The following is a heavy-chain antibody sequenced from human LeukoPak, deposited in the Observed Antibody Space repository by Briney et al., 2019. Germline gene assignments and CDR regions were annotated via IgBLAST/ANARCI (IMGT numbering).Heavy chain of an antibody. Sequence: ASVKVSCKASGYTFTSYDINWVRQATGQGLEWMGWMNPNSGNTGYAQKFQGRVTMTRNISISTAYMELSSLRSEDTAVYYCARASLKRLPAEYFQHWGQGTLVTVSS. D-gene: IGHD2-2*01. CDR1: GYTFTSYD. V-gene: IGHV1-8*01. J-gene: IGHJ1*01. CDR2: MNPNSGNT. CDR3: ARASLKRLPAEYFQH.